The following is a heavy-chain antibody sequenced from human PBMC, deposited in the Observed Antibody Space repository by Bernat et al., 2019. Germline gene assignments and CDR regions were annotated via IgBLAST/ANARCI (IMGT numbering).Heavy chain of an antibody. CDR3: ARGTSTSAPYMDV. V-gene: IGHV3-11*05. Sequence: QVQLVESGGGLVKPGGSLRLSCAASGFTFSDYDMSWIRQAPGKGLDWVAYISSSSSYTNYADSVKGRFTISRDNAKNSLYLQMISLRAEDTAVYYCARGTSTSAPYMDVWGQGTTVTVSS. CDR1: GFTFSDYD. CDR2: ISSSSSYT. J-gene: IGHJ6*03.